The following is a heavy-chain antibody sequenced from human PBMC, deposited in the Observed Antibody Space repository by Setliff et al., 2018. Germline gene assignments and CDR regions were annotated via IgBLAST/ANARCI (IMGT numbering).Heavy chain of an antibody. CDR2: IGPGGDT. Sequence: PGESLKISCEASGFTFSSHDMVWVRQPPGKGLEWVSSIGPGGDTDYPGSVKGRFTVSRENANNSLYLRMSSLRAGDTAVYFCARRGYPFYYFHLDVWGKGTTVTVSS. CDR1: GFTFSSHD. CDR3: ARRGYPFYYFHLDV. V-gene: IGHV3-13*01. D-gene: IGHD2-15*01. J-gene: IGHJ6*03.